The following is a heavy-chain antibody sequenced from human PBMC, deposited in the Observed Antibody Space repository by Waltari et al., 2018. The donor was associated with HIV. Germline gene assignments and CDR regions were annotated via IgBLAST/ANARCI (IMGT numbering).Heavy chain of an antibody. CDR3: ARDGAAWDYYGMDV. Sequence: SGGTFSSYAISWVRQAPGQGLEWMGGIIPIFGTANYAQKFQGRVTITADESTSTAYMELSSLRSEDTAVYYCARDGAAWDYYGMDVWGQGTTVTVSS. CDR2: IIPIFGTA. V-gene: IGHV1-69*01. J-gene: IGHJ6*02. CDR1: GGTFSSYA. D-gene: IGHD6-13*01.